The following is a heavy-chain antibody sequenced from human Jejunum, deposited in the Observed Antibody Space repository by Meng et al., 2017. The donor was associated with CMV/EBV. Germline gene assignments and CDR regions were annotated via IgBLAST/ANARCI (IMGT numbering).Heavy chain of an antibody. Sequence: SWGGTLQPPWQGLEWIGHIYYSGSTAYNPSLKSRVTISVVTSKNHFSLRLSSVPAADTAVYYCARHDCSGGSCYSGAYYYYTMDVWGQGTTVTVSS. CDR1: S. J-gene: IGHJ6*02. D-gene: IGHD2-15*01. V-gene: IGHV4-39*01. CDR3: ARHDCSGGSCYSGAYYYYTMDV. CDR2: IYYSGST.